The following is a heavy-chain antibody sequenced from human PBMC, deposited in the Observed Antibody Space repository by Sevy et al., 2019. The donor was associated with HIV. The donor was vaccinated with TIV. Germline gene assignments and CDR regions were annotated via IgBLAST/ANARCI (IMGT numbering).Heavy chain of an antibody. Sequence: GGCLRLSCAASGFTFTNYGMHWVRQAPGKGLEWVSGISNSGANTYYADSVRGRFTVSRDNSKNTVYLQLNSLRAEDTAIYYCAKEWTVLSDWYGEFDYWGQGTVVTVSS. D-gene: IGHD6-19*01. J-gene: IGHJ4*02. CDR1: GFTFTNYG. CDR3: AKEWTVLSDWYGEFDY. V-gene: IGHV3-23*01. CDR2: ISNSGANT.